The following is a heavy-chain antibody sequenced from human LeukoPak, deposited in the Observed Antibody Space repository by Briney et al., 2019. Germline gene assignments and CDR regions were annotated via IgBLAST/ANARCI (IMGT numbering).Heavy chain of an antibody. CDR1: GYTFTSYG. V-gene: IGHV1-18*01. D-gene: IGHD3-22*01. J-gene: IGHJ4*02. CDR3: ARVLWDYYDSSGYPPDY. CDR2: ISAYNGNT. Sequence: GASVKVSCKATGYTFTSYGISRVRQAPGQGLEWMGWISAYNGNTNYAQELQGRVTMTTDTSTSTAYMELRSLRSDDTAVYYCARVLWDYYDSSGYPPDYWGQGTLVTVSS.